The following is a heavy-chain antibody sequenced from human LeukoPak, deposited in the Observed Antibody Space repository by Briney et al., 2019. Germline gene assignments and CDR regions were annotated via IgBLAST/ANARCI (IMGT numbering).Heavy chain of an antibody. CDR3: ARDRVDYSYFDY. CDR1: GFTFSSFW. Sequence: GGSLRLSCAASGFTFSSFWMSWVRQVPGEGLEWVANIKQDGSEKYYVDSVKGRFTISRDNAKNSLYLQMNNLRAEDTAVYYCARDRVDYSYFDYWGQGTLVTVSP. D-gene: IGHD4-11*01. V-gene: IGHV3-7*01. CDR2: IKQDGSEK. J-gene: IGHJ4*02.